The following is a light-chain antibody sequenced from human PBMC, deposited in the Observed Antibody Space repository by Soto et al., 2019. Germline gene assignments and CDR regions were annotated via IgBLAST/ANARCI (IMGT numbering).Light chain of an antibody. CDR2: WAS. CDR3: QQYYAAPLT. CDR1: QSVLSSSNNKNF. V-gene: IGKV4-1*01. J-gene: IGKJ4*01. Sequence: DIVMTQSPDSLAVSLGERATINCTSSQSVLSSSNNKNFLAWFQQRPGQPPKFLIYWASTRESGVPDRFSGSGSGTDFTLTISSLQAEDVAVYYCQQYYAAPLTFGGGTKVEIK.